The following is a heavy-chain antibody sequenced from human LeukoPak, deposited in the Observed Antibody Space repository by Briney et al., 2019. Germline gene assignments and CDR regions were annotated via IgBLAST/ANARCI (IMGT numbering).Heavy chain of an antibody. CDR2: ISSNGGTI. CDR1: GFAFSSYA. D-gene: IGHD3-22*01. Sequence: GGSLRLSCAASGFAFSSYAMHWVRQAPGNGLEYVSCISSNGGTIYYPDSVKGRFTVSRDNSKNTVYLQMSSLRAEDTAVYYCVKGSEAYCDSKSDFWGQGTLVTVSS. CDR3: VKGSEAYCDSKSDF. V-gene: IGHV3-64D*09. J-gene: IGHJ4*02.